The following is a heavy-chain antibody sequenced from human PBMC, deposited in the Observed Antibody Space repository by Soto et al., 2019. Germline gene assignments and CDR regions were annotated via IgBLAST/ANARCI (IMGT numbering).Heavy chain of an antibody. CDR2: ISPDNGNT. D-gene: IGHD5-12*01. V-gene: IGHV1-18*01. J-gene: IGHJ6*02. CDR3: ERALGYSGYAGMDV. Sequence: QVQLVQSGGEVKKPGASVKVSCKASGYTFTIYGINWVRQAPGQGLEWMGWISPDNGNTNYAQKLQGRVTMTTDTYTNTAYMELRSLRSDDTAVYYCERALGYSGYAGMDVWGQGTTVTVSS. CDR1: GYTFTIYG.